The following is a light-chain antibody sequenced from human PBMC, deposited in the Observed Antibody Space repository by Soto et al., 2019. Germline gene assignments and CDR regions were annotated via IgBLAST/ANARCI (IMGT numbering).Light chain of an antibody. CDR1: SNDVGSNNF. J-gene: IGLJ3*02. V-gene: IGLV2-23*01. CDR2: EGS. Sequence: QSALTQPASVSGSPGQSITISCTGTSNDVGSNNFVSWYQQHPGKAPKVMIYEGSKRPSGVSYRFSGSKSGNTASLTISGLQAEDEGDYYCCSYASSSTGVFGGGTKVTVL. CDR3: CSYASSSTGV.